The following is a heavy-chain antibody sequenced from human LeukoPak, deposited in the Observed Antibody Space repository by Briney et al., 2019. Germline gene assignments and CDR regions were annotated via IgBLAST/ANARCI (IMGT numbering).Heavy chain of an antibody. D-gene: IGHD2-2*03. CDR3: AKTGSGYCSSTSCYAASSVGTYYFDY. Sequence: PEGSLRLSCAASGFTFSSYAISWVRQAPGKGLEWVSAISGSGGSTYYADSVKGRFTISRDNSKNTLYLQMNSLRAEDTAVYYCAKTGSGYCSSTSCYAASSVGTYYFDYWGQGTLVTVSS. J-gene: IGHJ4*02. CDR2: ISGSGGST. CDR1: GFTFSSYA. V-gene: IGHV3-23*01.